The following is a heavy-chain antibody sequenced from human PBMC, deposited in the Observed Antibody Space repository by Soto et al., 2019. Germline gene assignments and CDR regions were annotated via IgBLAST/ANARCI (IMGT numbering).Heavy chain of an antibody. V-gene: IGHV1-8*01. CDR3: ARTTTTFANYYYYYMDV. CDR1: GYTFTSYD. Sequence: ASVKVSCKASGYTFTSYDINWVRQATGQGLEWMGWMNPNSGNTGYAQKFQGRVTMTRNTSISTAYMELSSLRSEDTAVYYCARTTTTFANYYYYYMDVWGKGTTVTVS. J-gene: IGHJ6*03. D-gene: IGHD1-1*01. CDR2: MNPNSGNT.